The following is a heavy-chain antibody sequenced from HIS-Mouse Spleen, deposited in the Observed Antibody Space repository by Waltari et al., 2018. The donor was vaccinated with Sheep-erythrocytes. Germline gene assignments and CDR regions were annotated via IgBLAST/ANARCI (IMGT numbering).Heavy chain of an antibody. CDR1: GYTFTGYY. V-gene: IGHV1-2*01. CDR2: INPNSGDT. Sequence: QVQLVQSGAEVKKPGASVKVSCKASGYTFTGYYMHWVRQAPGQGIEWMGWINPNSGDTNYAQKFQGRVTSTRDTSISTAYMELSRLRSDDTAVYYCASGVIPYGSGSYFLDYWGQGTLVTVSS. J-gene: IGHJ4*02. D-gene: IGHD3-10*01. CDR3: ASGVIPYGSGSYFLDY.